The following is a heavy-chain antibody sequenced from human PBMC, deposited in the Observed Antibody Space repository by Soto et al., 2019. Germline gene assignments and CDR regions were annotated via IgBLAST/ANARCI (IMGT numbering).Heavy chain of an antibody. D-gene: IGHD2-15*01. J-gene: IGHJ4*02. CDR3: TSDTFGGRDY. CDR2: IDPYETGI. Sequence: GSLRLSCAASGFACSSYWMHWVRQAPGKGLVWVSRIDPYETGINYADSVKGRFTISRDNAKNTLYLQMNSLRAEDTAVYYCTSDTFGGRDYWGQGTLVTVSS. CDR1: GFACSSYW. V-gene: IGHV3-74*01.